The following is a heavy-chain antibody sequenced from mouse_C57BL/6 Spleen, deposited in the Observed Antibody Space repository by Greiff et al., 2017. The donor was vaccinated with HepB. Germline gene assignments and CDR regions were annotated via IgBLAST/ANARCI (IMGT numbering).Heavy chain of an antibody. CDR1: GFSFNTYA. J-gene: IGHJ3*01. CDR2: IRSKSNNYAT. CDR3: VRHDHDGYYDY. V-gene: IGHV10-1*01. Sequence: DVKLVESGGGLVQPKGSLKLSCAASGFSFNTYAMNWVRQAPGKGLEWVARIRSKSNNYATYYADSVKDRFTISRDDSESMLYLQMNNLKTEDTAMYYCVRHDHDGYYDYWGQGTLVTVSA. D-gene: IGHD2-3*01.